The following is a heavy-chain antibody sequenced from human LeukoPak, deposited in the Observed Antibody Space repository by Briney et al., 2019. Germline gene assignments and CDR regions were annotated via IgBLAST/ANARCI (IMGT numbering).Heavy chain of an antibody. J-gene: IGHJ3*01. CDR3: ARPPRDDSSAYYSAFDL. Sequence: GESLKISCKGSGYRFTNYWIGWVRQLPGKGLEWLGIIYPGDSDTRYSPSFQGQVTISADKSISTAYPQWSSLKASDTGMYYCARPPRDDSSAYYSAFDLWGQGTMVTVSS. D-gene: IGHD3-22*01. CDR1: GYRFTNYW. V-gene: IGHV5-51*01. CDR2: IYPGDSDT.